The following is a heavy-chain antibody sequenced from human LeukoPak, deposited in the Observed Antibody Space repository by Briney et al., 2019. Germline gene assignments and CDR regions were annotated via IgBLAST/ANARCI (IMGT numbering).Heavy chain of an antibody. V-gene: IGHV3-53*01. CDR3: ARGGASELHYFDY. D-gene: IGHD2-21*01. Sequence: PGGSLRLSCAASGFTVSNKYMSWVRQAPGRGLECVSVIYDGGNTYYADSVKGRFTISRDNSKNTLYLQMNSLRAEDTAVYYCARGGASELHYFDYWGQGTLVTVSS. J-gene: IGHJ4*02. CDR1: GFTVSNKY. CDR2: IYDGGNT.